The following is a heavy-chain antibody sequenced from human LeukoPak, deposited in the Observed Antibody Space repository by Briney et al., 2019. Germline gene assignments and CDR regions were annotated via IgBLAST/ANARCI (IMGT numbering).Heavy chain of an antibody. Sequence: SETLSLTCTVSGGSVSSGSYYWSWIRQPPGKGLEWIGYIYYSGSTNYNPSLKSRVTISVDTSKNQFSLRLSSVTAADTAMYYCARSAILWVAMARAYYFDYWGQGTLVTVSS. CDR3: ARSAILWVAMARAYYFDY. V-gene: IGHV4-61*01. CDR2: IYYSGST. D-gene: IGHD2-21*02. J-gene: IGHJ4*02. CDR1: GGSVSSGSYY.